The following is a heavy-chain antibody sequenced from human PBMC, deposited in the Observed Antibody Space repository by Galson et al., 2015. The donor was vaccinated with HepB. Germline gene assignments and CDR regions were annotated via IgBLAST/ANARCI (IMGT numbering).Heavy chain of an antibody. CDR3: ARGREKGYYDFWSGYYKNYYYYMDV. CDR1: GFTFSSYD. Sequence: SLRLSCAASGFTFSSYDMHWVRQAPGKGLEWVAVIWYDGSNKYYADSVKGRFTISRDNSKNTLYLQMNSLRAEDTAVYYCARGREKGYYDFWSGYYKNYYYYMDVWGKGTTVTVSS. V-gene: IGHV3-33*01. J-gene: IGHJ6*03. D-gene: IGHD3-3*01. CDR2: IWYDGSNK.